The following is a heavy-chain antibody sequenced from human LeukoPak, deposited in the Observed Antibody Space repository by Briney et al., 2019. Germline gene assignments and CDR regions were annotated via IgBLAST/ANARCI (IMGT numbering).Heavy chain of an antibody. CDR2: IYHSGST. CDR3: AREGGGPFHY. V-gene: IGHV4-30-4*01. CDR1: GDSISSGDYY. D-gene: IGHD4-23*01. J-gene: IGHJ4*02. Sequence: SETLSLTCTVSGDSISSGDYYWSWIRQPPGKGLEWIGYIYHSGSTNYNPSLKSRVTISVDKSKNQFSLKLSSVTAADTAVYYCAREGGGPFHYWGQGILVTVSS.